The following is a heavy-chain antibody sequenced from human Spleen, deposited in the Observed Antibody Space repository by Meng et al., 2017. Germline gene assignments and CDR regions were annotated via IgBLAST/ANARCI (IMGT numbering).Heavy chain of an antibody. D-gene: IGHD3-10*01. CDR1: GDSISSGDYY. CDR3: LRGSGGSV. J-gene: IGHJ1*01. Sequence: QVQLQESGPGLVKPSQTLSLTCTVSGDSISSGDYYWSWIRQPPGKGLECIGYIYYSGSTYYIPSLKSRVIISVDTSKNQFSLNLSSVTAADTAVYHCLRGSGGSVWGQGTLVTVSS. CDR2: IYYSGST. V-gene: IGHV4-30-4*01.